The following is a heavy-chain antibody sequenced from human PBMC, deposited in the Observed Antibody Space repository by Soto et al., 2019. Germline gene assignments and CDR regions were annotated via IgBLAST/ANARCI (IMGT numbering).Heavy chain of an antibody. V-gene: IGHV4-61*01. CDR3: ARDSRVEYDDSSATDAFDT. CDR2: IYYTGST. Sequence: SETLSLTCTVSGGSVSRGSHQGSWIRQSPGKGLEWIGYIYYTGSTNYNPSLKSRVTMSVDTSKNQFSLKLSSVTAADTAVYYCARDSRVEYDDSSATDAFDTWGKGNMVTV. J-gene: IGHJ3*02. CDR1: GGSVSRGSHQ. D-gene: IGHD3-22*01.